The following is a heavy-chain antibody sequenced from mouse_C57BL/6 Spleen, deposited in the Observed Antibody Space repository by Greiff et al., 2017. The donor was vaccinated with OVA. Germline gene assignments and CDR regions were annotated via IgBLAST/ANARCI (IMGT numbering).Heavy chain of an antibody. V-gene: IGHV5-17*01. Sequence: EVQLVESGGGLVKPGGSLKLSCAASGFTFSDYGMHWVRQAPEKGLEWVAYISSGSSTIYYADTVKGRFTISRDNAKTTLFLQMSSLRSEDTAMYYCARGHLSDYFDYWGQGTTLTVSS. J-gene: IGHJ2*01. CDR1: GFTFSDYG. CDR3: ARGHLSDYFDY. CDR2: ISSGSSTI. D-gene: IGHD1-1*01.